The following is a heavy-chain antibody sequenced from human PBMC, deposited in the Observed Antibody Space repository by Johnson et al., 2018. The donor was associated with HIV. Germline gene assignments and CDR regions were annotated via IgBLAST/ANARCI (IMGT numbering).Heavy chain of an antibody. J-gene: IGHJ3*02. Sequence: VQLVESGGGLIQPGGSLRLSCAASGFTVSSNYMSWVRQAPGKGLEWVAVIYSGGSTYYADSVKGRFTIARDNSKNTLYLQLTSLRAEDTAVYYCAKDAGSGSSWEFAFDIWGQGTKVTVSS. CDR1: GFTVSSNY. CDR3: AKDAGSGSSWEFAFDI. V-gene: IGHV3-53*01. D-gene: IGHD3-10*01. CDR2: IYSGGST.